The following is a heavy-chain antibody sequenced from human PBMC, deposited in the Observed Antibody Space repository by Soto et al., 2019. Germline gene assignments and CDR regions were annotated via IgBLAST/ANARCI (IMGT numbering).Heavy chain of an antibody. V-gene: IGHV4-4*02. D-gene: IGHD6-19*01. CDR3: ARGAAVPGESDRFDY. J-gene: IGHJ4*02. CDR1: GESVTSNVW. CDR2: AYHNGLT. Sequence: SEPLSLTCTVSGESVTSNVWWSWVRQPPGKGLEWIGEAYHNGLTDYNPSLKSRVTMSVDTSKNEFSLKLTSLTAADTAIYYCARGAAVPGESDRFDYWGQGTLVTVSA.